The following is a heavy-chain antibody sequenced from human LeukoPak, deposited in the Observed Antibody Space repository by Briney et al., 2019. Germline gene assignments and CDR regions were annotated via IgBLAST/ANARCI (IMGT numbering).Heavy chain of an antibody. D-gene: IGHD4-23*01. CDR1: GYAFTTYD. CDR2: INPGNGAT. J-gene: IGHJ4*02. Sequence: ASVKVSCKASGYAFTTYDINWVRQAPGQGLEWMAWINPGNGATGYAQTFQDRITVTSDTSIDTVYMELASLTSNDTATYYCARSPQDHGGNCFNHWGLGSLVTVSS. V-gene: IGHV1-8*01. CDR3: ARSPQDHGGNCFNH.